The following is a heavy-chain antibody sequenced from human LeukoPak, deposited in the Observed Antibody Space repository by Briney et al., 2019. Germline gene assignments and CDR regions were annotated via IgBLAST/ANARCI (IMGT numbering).Heavy chain of an antibody. V-gene: IGHV3-74*01. J-gene: IGHJ3*02. D-gene: IGHD3-16*01. CDR3: AKVGLGGITRDAFDI. Sequence: GGSLRLSCAASGFTFSNYWMHWVRQAPGKGLVWVSHVNTDETTTTYADSVKGRFTISRDNAKNTLYLQMNSLRAEDTAVYYCAKVGLGGITRDAFDIWGQGTMVTVSS. CDR2: VNTDETTT. CDR1: GFTFSNYW.